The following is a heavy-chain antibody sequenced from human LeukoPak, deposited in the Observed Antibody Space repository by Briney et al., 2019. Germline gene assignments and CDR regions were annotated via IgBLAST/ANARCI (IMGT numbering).Heavy chain of an antibody. CDR3: ARGLRGAAAGTR. V-gene: IGHV4-61*02. CDR2: IYTSGST. Sequence: SETLSLTCTVSGGSISSGTYYWSWIRQPAGKGLEWIGRIYTSGSTNYNPSLKSRVTISVDTSKNQFSLKLSSVTAADTAVYYCARGLRGAAAGTRWGQGTLVTVSS. J-gene: IGHJ4*02. D-gene: IGHD6-13*01. CDR1: GGSISSGTYY.